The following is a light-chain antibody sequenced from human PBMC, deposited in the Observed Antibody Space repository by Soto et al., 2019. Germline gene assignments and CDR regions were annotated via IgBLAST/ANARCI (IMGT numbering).Light chain of an antibody. Sequence: HSALTQPASVSGSPGQWSAISCTGTSSDVGAYDYVSWYQQHPGKAPKLMIYDVSNRPSGVSNRFSGSKSGNTASLTISGLQAEDEADYYCSSYTSSSTPLYVFGTGTKVTVL. CDR1: SSDVGAYDY. J-gene: IGLJ1*01. CDR3: SSYTSSSTPLYV. V-gene: IGLV2-14*01. CDR2: DVS.